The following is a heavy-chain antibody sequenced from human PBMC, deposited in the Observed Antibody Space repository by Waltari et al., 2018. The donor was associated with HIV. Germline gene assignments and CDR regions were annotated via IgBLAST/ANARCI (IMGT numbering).Heavy chain of an antibody. J-gene: IGHJ4*02. CDR2: LPPNSVGT. CDR1: GYTFTGYY. D-gene: IGHD6-19*01. Sequence: QVQLVQSGAEVKKPGASVKVSCKASGYTFTGYYMHWVRQAPGQGLEWMVLLPPNSVGTNYAQKFHGRVTMTRDTSISTAYMELSRLRSDDTAVYYCARDQGGIAVAGTPGDYWGQGTLVTVSS. CDR3: ARDQGGIAVAGTPGDY. V-gene: IGHV1-2*02.